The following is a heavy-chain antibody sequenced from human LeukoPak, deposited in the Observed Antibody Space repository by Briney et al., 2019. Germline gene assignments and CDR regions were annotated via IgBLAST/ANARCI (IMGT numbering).Heavy chain of an antibody. CDR1: GGSVSSYY. J-gene: IGHJ4*02. V-gene: IGHV4-59*02. D-gene: IGHD4-23*01. CDR2: IYYSGST. Sequence: TSETLSLTCTVSGGSVSSYYWSRIRQPPGKGLEWIGYIYYSGSTNYNPSLKSRVTIAVDTSKNQFSLKLSSVTAADTAVYYCARGLRWSNLDYWGQGTLVTVSS. CDR3: ARGLRWSNLDY.